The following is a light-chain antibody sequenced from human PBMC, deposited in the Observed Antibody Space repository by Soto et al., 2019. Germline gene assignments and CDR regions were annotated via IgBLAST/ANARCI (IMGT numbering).Light chain of an antibody. CDR3: SSFTTNRVYV. Sequence: QSALTQPTSVSGSPGQSIAIPRTANPTDIGAYEYVSWYQQHPGKAPRLLIHGVRNRPTGISSRFSGSKSGFTASLTISGLQAEDEADYYCSSFTTNRVYVFGPGTKLTVL. J-gene: IGLJ1*01. CDR1: PTDIGAYEY. CDR2: GVR. V-gene: IGLV2-14*01.